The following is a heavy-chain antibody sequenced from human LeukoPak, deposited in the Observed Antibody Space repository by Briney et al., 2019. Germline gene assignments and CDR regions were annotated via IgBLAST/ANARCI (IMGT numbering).Heavy chain of an antibody. Sequence: GGSLRLSCAASGFTFSSYGMHWVRQAPGKGLEWVAVISYDGSNKYCADSVKGRFTISRDNSKNTLYLQMNSLRAEDTAVYYCAKDPRYGDIDYWGQGTLVTVSS. CDR2: ISYDGSNK. V-gene: IGHV3-30*18. CDR3: AKDPRYGDIDY. D-gene: IGHD4-17*01. J-gene: IGHJ4*02. CDR1: GFTFSSYG.